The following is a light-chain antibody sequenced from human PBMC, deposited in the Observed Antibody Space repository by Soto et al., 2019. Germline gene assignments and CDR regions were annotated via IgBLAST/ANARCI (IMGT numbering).Light chain of an antibody. Sequence: TQSPTSLSISPGARVTLSCRASQSVTSNLAWYQQKPGQAPRLLMYDASTRATGIPARFSGSGSGTEFTLTISSLQSEDFAVYCCQQYNNWPTWTFGQGTKVDIK. CDR2: DAS. V-gene: IGKV3-15*01. CDR1: QSVTSN. J-gene: IGKJ1*01. CDR3: QQYNNWPTWT.